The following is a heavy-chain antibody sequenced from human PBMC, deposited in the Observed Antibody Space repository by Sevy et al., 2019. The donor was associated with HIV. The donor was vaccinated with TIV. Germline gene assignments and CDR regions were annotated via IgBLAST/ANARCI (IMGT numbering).Heavy chain of an antibody. J-gene: IGHJ5*02. Sequence: GGSLRLSCAASGFTFRSYAMSWVRQAPGKGLEWVSAISGSGGSPYYADSVKGRLTIARGNSKNTLYLQMNSLRAEDTAVYYCAKSPVAATSVVRRNRPLVLNRFDPWGQGTLVTVSS. CDR1: GFTFRSYA. CDR3: AKSPVAATSVVRRNRPLVLNRFDP. V-gene: IGHV3-23*01. D-gene: IGHD2-15*01. CDR2: ISGSGGSP.